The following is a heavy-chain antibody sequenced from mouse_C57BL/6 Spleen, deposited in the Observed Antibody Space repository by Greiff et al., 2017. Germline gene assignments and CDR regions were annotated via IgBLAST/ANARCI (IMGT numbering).Heavy chain of an antibody. V-gene: IGHV1-81*01. CDR3: AREEIDFYFDY. Sequence: VQLQASGAELARPGASVKLSCKASGYTFTSYGISWVKQRTGQGLEWIGEIYPRSGNPNYPEKFKGKATLTADKASSTAYMELRSQTSEDSAVYFCAREEIDFYFDYWGQGTTLTVSS. J-gene: IGHJ2*01. CDR1: GYTFTSYG. D-gene: IGHD2-13*01. CDR2: IYPRSGNP.